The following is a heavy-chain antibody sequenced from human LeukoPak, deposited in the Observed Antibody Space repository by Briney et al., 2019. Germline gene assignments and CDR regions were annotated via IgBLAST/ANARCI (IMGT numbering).Heavy chain of an antibody. CDR2: INHSGST. V-gene: IGHV4-34*01. Sequence: ASETLSLTCAVYGGSFSGYCWSWIRQPPGKWLERIGEINHSGSTNYNPSLKSRVTISVDTSKNQFSLKVSSVTAADTAVYYCARHVQVVVSATHLDPWGQGTLVTVSS. CDR1: GGSFSGYC. D-gene: IGHD2-15*01. J-gene: IGHJ5*02. CDR3: ARHVQVVVSATHLDP.